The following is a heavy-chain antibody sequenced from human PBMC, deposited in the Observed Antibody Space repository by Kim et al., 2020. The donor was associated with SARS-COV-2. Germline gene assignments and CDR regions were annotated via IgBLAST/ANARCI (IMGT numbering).Heavy chain of an antibody. CDR3: ARDMGLERQGFDAFDI. D-gene: IGHD1-1*01. V-gene: IGHV4-59*01. J-gene: IGHJ3*02. Sequence: SLQSRVTISVDTSKNQFSLKLSSVTAADTAVYYCARDMGLERQGFDAFDIWGQGTMVTVSS.